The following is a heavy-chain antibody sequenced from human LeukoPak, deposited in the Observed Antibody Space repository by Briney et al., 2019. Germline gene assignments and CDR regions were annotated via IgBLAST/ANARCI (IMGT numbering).Heavy chain of an antibody. CDR3: AREHWDFDY. Sequence: GGSLRPSCAASGFIFSNYAITWIRQAPGKGLEGVSEISGSGESTYYRDSVKGRFTISRDNSKNTLYLQMNSLRAGDTAIYYCAREHWDFDYWGQGTLVTVSS. J-gene: IGHJ4*02. CDR1: GFIFSNYA. CDR2: ISGSGEST. V-gene: IGHV3-23*01. D-gene: IGHD7-27*01.